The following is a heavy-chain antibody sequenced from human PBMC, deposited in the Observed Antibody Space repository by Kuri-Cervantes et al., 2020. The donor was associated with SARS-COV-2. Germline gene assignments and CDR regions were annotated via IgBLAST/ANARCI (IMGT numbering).Heavy chain of an antibody. Sequence: GGSLRLSCAASGFTFSTYAMHWVRQAPGKGLEWVAVISHDGSSKYYADSVKGRFTISRDNSQNTLYLHMKGLRSEDTAMYYCAKDRVGVQDFWGQGTLVTVSS. D-gene: IGHD2-21*01. V-gene: IGHV3-30-3*01. CDR1: GFTFSTYA. CDR3: AKDRVGVQDF. CDR2: ISHDGSSK. J-gene: IGHJ4*02.